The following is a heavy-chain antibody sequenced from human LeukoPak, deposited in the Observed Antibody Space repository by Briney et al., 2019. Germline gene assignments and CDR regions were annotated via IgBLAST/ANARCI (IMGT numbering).Heavy chain of an antibody. Sequence: ASVKVSCKASGYIFTTYAISWVRQAPGQGLEWMGWISAYNGNTNYAQKFQGRVTMTEDTSTDTAYMELSSLRSEDTAVYYCATIDSYYYDFPSHWGQGTLVTVSS. V-gene: IGHV1-18*01. J-gene: IGHJ4*02. CDR1: GYIFTTYA. CDR2: ISAYNGNT. D-gene: IGHD3-22*01. CDR3: ATIDSYYYDFPSH.